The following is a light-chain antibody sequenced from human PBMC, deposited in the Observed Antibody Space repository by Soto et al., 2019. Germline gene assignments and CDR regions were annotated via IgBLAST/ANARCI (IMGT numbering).Light chain of an antibody. CDR2: NDN. CDR3: AAGDVSLNGHYA. J-gene: IGLJ1*01. V-gene: IGLV1-44*01. Sequence: QSVLTQPPSVSGTPGQRVTISCSGSFSNIGSSSVNWYQQFPGTAPKLLMYNDNQWPSGVPDRFSGSRSGTSASLAISGLQSEDEADYFCAAGDVSLNGHYAFGTGSKVTVL. CDR1: FSNIGSSS.